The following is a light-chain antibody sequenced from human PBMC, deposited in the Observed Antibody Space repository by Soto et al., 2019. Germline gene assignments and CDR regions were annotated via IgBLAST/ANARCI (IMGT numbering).Light chain of an antibody. V-gene: IGKV3-20*01. CDR2: GAS. Sequence: EIVLTQSPGTLSLSPGERATLSCRASQSVSSSYLAWYQQKPGQAPRILIYGASSRATGIPARFSGSGSGTDFTLTISRLEPEEFAVYYVQQYGSSPLVTFGQGTRLESK. CDR1: QSVSSSY. J-gene: IGKJ5*01. CDR3: QQYGSSPLVT.